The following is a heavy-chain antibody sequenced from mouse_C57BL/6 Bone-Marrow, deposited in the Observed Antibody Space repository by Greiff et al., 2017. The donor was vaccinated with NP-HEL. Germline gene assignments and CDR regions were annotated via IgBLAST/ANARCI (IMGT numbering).Heavy chain of an antibody. CDR3: AGDRSLTTVVPRRPDWYFDV. CDR2: IPHSGET. V-gene: IGHV12-3*01. CDR1: GFPITSGYY. D-gene: IGHD1-1*01. Sequence: QVVESGPGLVKPSQSLFLTCSITGFPITSGYYWIWIRQSPGKPLEWIGYIPHSGETFYNPSLQSPISLTIAPSKNQFFLQLNSVTTEDTAMYYCAGDRSLTTVVPRRPDWYFDVWGTGTTVTVSS. J-gene: IGHJ1*03.